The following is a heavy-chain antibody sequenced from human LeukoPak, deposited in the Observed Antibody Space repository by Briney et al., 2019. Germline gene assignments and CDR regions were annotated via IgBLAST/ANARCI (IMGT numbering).Heavy chain of an antibody. D-gene: IGHD1-26*01. J-gene: IGHJ4*02. CDR1: GFTFSDYY. Sequence: GGSLRLSCAASGFTFSDYYMSWIRQAPGKGLEWVSYISSSGNTKYYADSVKGRFTISRDNAKNSLYLQMNSLRAEDTAVYYCARDRAMSGSYRTGFGYWGQGTLVTVSS. CDR3: ARDRAMSGSYRTGFGY. V-gene: IGHV3-11*04. CDR2: ISSSGNTK.